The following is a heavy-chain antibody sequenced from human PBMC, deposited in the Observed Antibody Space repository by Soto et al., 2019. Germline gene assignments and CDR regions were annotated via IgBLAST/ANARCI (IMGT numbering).Heavy chain of an antibody. CDR2: IIPILGIA. V-gene: IGHV1-69*02. CDR3: ASTRTRYCSGGSCYSDAFDI. CDR1: GGTFSSYT. Sequence: SVKVSCKASGGTFSSYTISWVRQAPGQGLEWMGRIIPILGIANYAQKFQGRVTITADKSTSTAYMELSSLRSEDTAVYYCASTRTRYCSGGSCYSDAFDIWGQGTMVTVSS. J-gene: IGHJ3*02. D-gene: IGHD2-15*01.